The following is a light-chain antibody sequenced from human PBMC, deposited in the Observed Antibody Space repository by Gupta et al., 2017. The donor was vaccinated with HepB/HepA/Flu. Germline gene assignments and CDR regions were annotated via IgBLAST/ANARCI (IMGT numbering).Light chain of an antibody. V-gene: IGLV1-44*01. CDR2: SNS. Sequence: HSVLTPPPSASGTPAPIVPLPCSGNSANLGSNTVSWYRQVPGTAPKLLIYSNSERPSGVTDRFSGSKSGTSASLAISGLQSEDEADYSCAAWDDSLKGYVFGTGTKVTVL. CDR3: AAWDDSLKGYV. J-gene: IGLJ1*01. CDR1: SANLGSNT.